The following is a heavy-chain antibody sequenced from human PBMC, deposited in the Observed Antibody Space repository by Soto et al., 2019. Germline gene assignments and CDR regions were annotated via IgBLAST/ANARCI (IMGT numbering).Heavy chain of an antibody. D-gene: IGHD1-7*01. J-gene: IGHJ4*02. CDR2: IIPISGAA. CDR1: GGTFSNYV. CDR3: ARDMTRTVVPYFDL. Sequence: ASVKVSCKASGGTFSNYVVNWVRQAPGQGLEWMGRIIPISGAANYAQKFQGRGTITADKSTSTSYMELSSLRSEDAAVYYCARDMTRTVVPYFDLWGQGTLVTVSS. V-gene: IGHV1-69*06.